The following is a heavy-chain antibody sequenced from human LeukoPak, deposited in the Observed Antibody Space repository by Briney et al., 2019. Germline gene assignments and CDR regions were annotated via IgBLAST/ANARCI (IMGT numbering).Heavy chain of an antibody. V-gene: IGHV4-39*07. Sequence: SETLSLTCTVSGGSISSSGFYWGWIRQPPGKGLEWIGSIYYSGSTNYNPSLKSRVTISVDTSKNQFSLKLSSVTAADTAVYYCARGRLGELSSYFDYWGQGTLVTVSS. D-gene: IGHD3-16*02. CDR1: GGSISSSGFY. CDR3: ARGRLGELSSYFDY. CDR2: IYYSGST. J-gene: IGHJ4*02.